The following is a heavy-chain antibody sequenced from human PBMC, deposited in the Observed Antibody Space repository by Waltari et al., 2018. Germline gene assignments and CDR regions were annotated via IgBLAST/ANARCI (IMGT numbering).Heavy chain of an antibody. J-gene: IGHJ6*02. CDR1: GFSFTHYG. V-gene: IGHV3-33*01. CDR3: ARDQYGESFYYAMNV. Sequence: QEKLVESGGGVVQSGRSLKLSCEASGFSFTHYGMHWVRQAPGKGREWVAIIWYDGRKKYYADSVKGRFDISRDNSRNTLYLQMDSLRAEDTAVYFCARDQYGESFYYAMNVWGQGTAVTVSS. CDR2: IWYDGRKK. D-gene: IGHD1-26*01.